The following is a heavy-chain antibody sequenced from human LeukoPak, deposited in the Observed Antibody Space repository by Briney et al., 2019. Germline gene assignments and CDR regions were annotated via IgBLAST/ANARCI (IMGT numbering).Heavy chain of an antibody. V-gene: IGHV1-18*01. CDR3: ARSGPAAIPVHAFDI. CDR2: ISAYNGNT. J-gene: IGHJ3*02. Sequence: GASVKVSCKASGYTFTSYGISWVRQAPGQGLEWMGWISAYNGNTNYAQKLQGRVTMTTDTSTSTAYMELRSLRSDDTAVYYCARSGPAAIPVHAFDIWGQGTMVTVSS. CDR1: GYTFTSYG. D-gene: IGHD2-2*01.